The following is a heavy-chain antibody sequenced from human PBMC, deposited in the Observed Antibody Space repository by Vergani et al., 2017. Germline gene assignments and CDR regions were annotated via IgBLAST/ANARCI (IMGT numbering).Heavy chain of an antibody. V-gene: IGHV4-39*01. CDR3: ARHLAYCGCDCYPYYYGMDV. J-gene: IGHJ6*02. Sequence: QLQLQESCPGLVKPSETLSLTCTVSGGSISIRSYYWGWIRQPPGKGLEWIGSIYYSGSTYYNPSLKSRVTISVDTSKNQFSLKLSSVTAADTAVYYCARHLAYCGCDCYPYYYGMDVWGQGTTVTVSS. D-gene: IGHD2-21*02. CDR2: IYYSGST. CDR1: GGSISIRSYY.